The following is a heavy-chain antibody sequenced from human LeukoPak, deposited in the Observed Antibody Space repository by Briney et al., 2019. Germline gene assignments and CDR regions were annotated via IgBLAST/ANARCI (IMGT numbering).Heavy chain of an antibody. J-gene: IGHJ5*02. CDR3: ARGGVAAAGTSSWFDP. D-gene: IGHD6-13*01. CDR1: GFTFSSYD. CDR2: IGTAGDT. Sequence: PGGSLRLSCAASGFTFSSYDMHWVRQATGKGLEWVPAIGTAGDTYYPGSVKGRFTISRENAKNSLYLQMNSLRAGDTAVYYCARGGVAAAGTSSWFDPWGQGTLVTVSS. V-gene: IGHV3-13*01.